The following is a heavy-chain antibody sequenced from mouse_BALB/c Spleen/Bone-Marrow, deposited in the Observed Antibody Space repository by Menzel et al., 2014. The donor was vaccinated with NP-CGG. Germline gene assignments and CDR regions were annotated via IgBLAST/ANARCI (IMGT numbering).Heavy chain of an antibody. CDR3: APYYYGSSYGFYWYFDV. D-gene: IGHD1-1*01. V-gene: IGHV1S81*02. CDR2: ISPSNGRT. CDR1: GYTFTSYW. J-gene: IGHJ1*01. Sequence: QVQLQQSGAELVKPGASVKLSCKASGYTFTSYWMHWVKQRPGQGLEWIGEISPSNGRTNYNEKFKSKATLTVDKSSGTAYMQLSSLTSEDSAAYYCAPYYYGSSYGFYWYFDVWGAGTTVTVSS.